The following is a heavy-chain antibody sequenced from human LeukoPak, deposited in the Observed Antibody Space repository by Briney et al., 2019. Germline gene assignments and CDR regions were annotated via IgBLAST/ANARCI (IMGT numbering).Heavy chain of an antibody. D-gene: IGHD1-26*01. CDR1: GFTFSTNA. CDR3: ARVGSWDAFDI. CDR2: ITSNGGST. J-gene: IGHJ3*02. Sequence: PGGSLRLSCAASGFTFSTNAMHWVRQAPGKGPEYVSAITSNGGSTYYANSVKGRFTISRDNSKNTLYLQMGSLRPEDMAVYCCARVGSWDAFDIWGQGTMVTVSS. V-gene: IGHV3-64*01.